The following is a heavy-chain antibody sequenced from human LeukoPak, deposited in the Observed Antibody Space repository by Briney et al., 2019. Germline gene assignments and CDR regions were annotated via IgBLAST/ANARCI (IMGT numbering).Heavy chain of an antibody. CDR2: ISPSGGST. V-gene: IGHV1-46*01. J-gene: IGHJ4*02. CDR1: GYTFTSNY. Sequence: ASVKVSCKAFGYTFTSNYMHWVRQAPGQGPEWMGVISPSGGSTTYAQKFQGRVTLTRDMSTSTDYLELSSLRSEDTAVYYCAVGGYSYESAYWGQGTLVTVSS. CDR3: AVGGYSYESAY. D-gene: IGHD5-18*01.